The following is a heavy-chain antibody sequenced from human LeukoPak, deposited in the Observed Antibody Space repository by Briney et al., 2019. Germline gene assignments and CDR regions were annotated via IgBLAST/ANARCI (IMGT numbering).Heavy chain of an antibody. V-gene: IGHV4-61*02. CDR2: IYTSGST. Sequence: SETLSLTCTVSGGSISSGSYYWSWIRQPAGKGLEWIGRIYTSGSTYYNPSLKSRVTISVDTSKNQFSLKLSSVTAADTAVYYCARLTLRWVNDYWGQGTLVTVSS. J-gene: IGHJ4*02. CDR1: GGSISSGSYY. CDR3: ARLTLRWVNDY. D-gene: IGHD4-23*01.